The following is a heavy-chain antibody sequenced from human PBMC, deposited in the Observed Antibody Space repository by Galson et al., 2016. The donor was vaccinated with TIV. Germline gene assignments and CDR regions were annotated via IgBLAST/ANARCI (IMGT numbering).Heavy chain of an antibody. CDR3: ARGSGWTHDY. CDR2: IKEDGSEK. Sequence: SLRLSCAASGFSSSTSWINWVRQAPGKGLEWLAMIKEDGSEKDYVDSVKGRFTISRDAASDSVYLQMNSLRTEDTAVYYCARGSGWTHDYWGKGTLVTVSS. D-gene: IGHD6-19*01. CDR1: GFSSSTSW. J-gene: IGHJ4*02. V-gene: IGHV3-7*04.